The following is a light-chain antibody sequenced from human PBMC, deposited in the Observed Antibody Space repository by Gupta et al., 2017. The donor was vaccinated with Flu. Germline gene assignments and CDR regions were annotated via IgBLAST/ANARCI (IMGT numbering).Light chain of an antibody. CDR3: QHAHSLPLT. CDR1: QGIREW. Sequence: SPSCVSASVGDRYTSTVLESQGIREWLVWEQQKAGYTPKLILAGSTVKSGVPSRFSGSGRGTDFTLTINSLQPEDFANYYCQHAHSLPLTFGGGTQVE. J-gene: IGKJ4*01. V-gene: IGKV1D-12*01. CDR2: AGS.